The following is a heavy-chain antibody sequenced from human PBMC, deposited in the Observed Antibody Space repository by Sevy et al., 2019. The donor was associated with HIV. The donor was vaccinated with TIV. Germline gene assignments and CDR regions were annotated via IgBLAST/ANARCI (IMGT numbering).Heavy chain of an antibody. CDR1: GFTFSSYW. J-gene: IGHJ3*02. V-gene: IGHV3-7*03. CDR3: AKDRYDGSGYYPEGAFDI. CDR2: IKQDGSER. D-gene: IGHD3-22*01. Sequence: GGSLRLSCAASGFTFSSYWLNWVRQAPGKGLEWVANIKQDGSERYYVDSVKGRFTISRDNAKNSLYLQMNSLRAEDTALYYCAKDRYDGSGYYPEGAFDIWGQGTKVTVSS.